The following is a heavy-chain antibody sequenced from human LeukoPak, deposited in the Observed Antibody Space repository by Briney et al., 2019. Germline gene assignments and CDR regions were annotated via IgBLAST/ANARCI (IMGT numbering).Heavy chain of an antibody. D-gene: IGHD3-9*01. V-gene: IGHV4-38-2*02. J-gene: IGHJ4*02. CDR3: ARVDDILTGPLDY. Sequence: KPSETLSLTCTVSGYSISSSYYWGWIRQPPGKGLEWIGSIYYSGSTYYNPSLKSRVTISVDTSKNQFSLKLSSVTAADTAVYYCARVDDILTGPLDYWGQGTLVTVSS. CDR1: GYSISSSYY. CDR2: IYYSGST.